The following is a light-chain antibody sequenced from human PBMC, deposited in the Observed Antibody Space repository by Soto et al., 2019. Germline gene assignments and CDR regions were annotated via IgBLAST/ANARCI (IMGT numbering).Light chain of an antibody. V-gene: IGLV2-8*01. CDR2: EVS. Sequence: QSALTQPPSASGAPGQSVTISCTGTSSDVGGYTYVSWYQQHPGKAPKPMIYEVSKRPSGVPDRFSGSKSGNTASLTVSGLQAEDEADYYCSSYAGSNMVVFGGGTKLTVL. CDR3: SSYAGSNMVV. CDR1: SSDVGGYTY. J-gene: IGLJ2*01.